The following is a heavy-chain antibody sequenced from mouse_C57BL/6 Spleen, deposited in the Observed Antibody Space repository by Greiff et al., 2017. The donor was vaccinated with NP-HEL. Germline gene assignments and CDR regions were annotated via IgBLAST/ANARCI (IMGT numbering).Heavy chain of an antibody. CDR1: GYTFTSYW. J-gene: IGHJ1*03. Sequence: VQLQQPGAELVKPGASVKVSCKASGYTFTSYWMHWVKQRPGQGLEWIGRIHPSDSDTTYNQKFKGKATLTVDKSSSTAYMQLSSLTSDDAAVYYCAISTMVTTGCFDVWGTGTTVTVSS. CDR3: AISTMVTTGCFDV. V-gene: IGHV1-74*01. CDR2: IHPSDSDT. D-gene: IGHD2-2*01.